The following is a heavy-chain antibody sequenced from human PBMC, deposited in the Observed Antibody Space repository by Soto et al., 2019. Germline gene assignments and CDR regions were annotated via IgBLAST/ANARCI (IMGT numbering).Heavy chain of an antibody. CDR3: ARSPVGDAFNV. Sequence: EVQLVESGGGLVKPGGSLRLSCAASGFTFSSYSMNWVRQAPGKGLEWVSSISSGSDYIFYADSVKGRSTISRDNAKNSPFLQMNSLTAEDTAVYYCARSPVGDAFNVWGQGTVVTVSS. CDR2: ISSGSDYI. V-gene: IGHV3-21*01. CDR1: GFTFSSYS. J-gene: IGHJ3*01.